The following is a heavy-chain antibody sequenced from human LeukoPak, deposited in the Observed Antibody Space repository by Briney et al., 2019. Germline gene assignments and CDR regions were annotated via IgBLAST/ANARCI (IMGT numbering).Heavy chain of an antibody. CDR1: GFTFSSYW. Sequence: AGGSLRLSCAASGFTFSSYWMSWVRQAPGKGLEWVANIKQDGSEKYYVDSVKGRFTISRDNAKSSLYLQMNSLRAEDTAVYYCARAEMGTTIFGVVIRLDAFDIWGQGTMVTVSS. J-gene: IGHJ3*02. CDR3: ARAEMGTTIFGVVIRLDAFDI. CDR2: IKQDGSEK. V-gene: IGHV3-7*01. D-gene: IGHD3-3*01.